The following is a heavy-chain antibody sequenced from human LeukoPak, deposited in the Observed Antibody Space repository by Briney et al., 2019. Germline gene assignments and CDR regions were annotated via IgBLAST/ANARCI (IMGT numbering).Heavy chain of an antibody. CDR1: GGSISSYY. Sequence: SETLSLTCTVSGGSISSYYWSWIRQPPGKGLEWIGYIYYSGSTNYNPSLKSRVTISVDTSKNQFSLRLTSVTAADTAVYYCARWDGYNSQFDYWGQGTLVTGSS. J-gene: IGHJ4*02. V-gene: IGHV4-59*01. CDR2: IYYSGST. D-gene: IGHD5-24*01. CDR3: ARWDGYNSQFDY.